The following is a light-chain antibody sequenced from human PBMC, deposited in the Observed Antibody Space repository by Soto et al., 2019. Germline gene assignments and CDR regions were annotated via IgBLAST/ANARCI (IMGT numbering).Light chain of an antibody. CDR3: IQHAHWPVA. J-gene: IGKJ1*01. CDR1: QSLVYSDGNTY. V-gene: IGKV2-30*01. Sequence: DVVMTQSPLSLPVTLGQPASMSCNSSQSLVYSDGNTYLSWFHQRPGQSPRRLIYKVSNRDSGVPDKFRGSGSGTDFALHITRVEAEDVGLYYCIQHAHWPVAFGPGTKVEIK. CDR2: KVS.